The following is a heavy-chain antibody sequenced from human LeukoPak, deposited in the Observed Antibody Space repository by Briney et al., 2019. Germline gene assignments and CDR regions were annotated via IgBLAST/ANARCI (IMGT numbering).Heavy chain of an antibody. J-gene: IGHJ4*02. CDR2: IYYSGST. CDR1: GGSISSSSYY. V-gene: IGHV4-39*01. D-gene: IGHD6-19*01. Sequence: SETLSLTCTVSGGSISSSSYYWGWIRQPPGKGLEWIGSIYYSGSTYYNPSFKSRVTISVDTSKNQFSLKLSSVTAADTAVYYCARRLAVAGAFDYWGQGTLVTVSS. CDR3: ARRLAVAGAFDY.